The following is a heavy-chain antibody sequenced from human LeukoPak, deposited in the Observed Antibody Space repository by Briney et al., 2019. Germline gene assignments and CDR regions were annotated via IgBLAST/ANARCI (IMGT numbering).Heavy chain of an antibody. CDR2: INHRGST. J-gene: IGHJ4*02. CDR3: ARSRGAARFVTIEFDY. CDR1: GGSFSGYH. D-gene: IGHD6-6*01. Sequence: SETLSLTCAVYGGSFSGYHWSWIRQPPGEGLEWIGEINHRGSTNYNPSLKSRVTMSVDTSKNQFSLKLSSVTAADTAVYYCARSRGAARFVTIEFDYWGQGALVTVSS. V-gene: IGHV4-34*01.